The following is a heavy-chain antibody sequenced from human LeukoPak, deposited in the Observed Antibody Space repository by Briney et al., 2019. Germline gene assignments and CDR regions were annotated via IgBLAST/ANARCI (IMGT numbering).Heavy chain of an antibody. D-gene: IGHD4-17*01. CDR1: GFTFDDYA. CDR2: ISWDGGST. J-gene: IGHJ6*03. CDR3: ARGYGDPLDYYYYMDV. Sequence: PGGSLRLSCAASGFTFDDYAMHWVRQAPGKGLEWVSLISWDGGSTYYADSVKGRSTISRDNSKNSLYLQMNSLRTEDTAVYYCARGYGDPLDYYYYMDVWGNGTTVTVSS. V-gene: IGHV3-43D*03.